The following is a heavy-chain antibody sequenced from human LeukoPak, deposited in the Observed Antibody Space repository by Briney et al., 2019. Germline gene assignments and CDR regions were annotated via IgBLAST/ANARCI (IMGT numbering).Heavy chain of an antibody. CDR2: IYSGGST. CDR1: GFTVSTNY. J-gene: IGHJ6*02. D-gene: IGHD4-17*01. Sequence: GGSLRLSCAASGFTVSTNYMNWVRQAPGKGLEWVSVIYSGGSTYYTDSVEGRFTISRDNSKNTLYLQMNCLRAADTAVYYCARDTVTTFRFREYYYYGMDVWGQGTTVTVSS. CDR3: ARDTVTTFRFREYYYYGMDV. V-gene: IGHV3-53*01.